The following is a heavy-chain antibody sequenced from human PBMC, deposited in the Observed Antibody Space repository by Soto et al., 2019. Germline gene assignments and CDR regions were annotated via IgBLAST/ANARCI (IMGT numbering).Heavy chain of an antibody. Sequence: QITLKESGPTLVKPTQTLTLTCTYSGFSLRTTGVGVGWIRQPPGKALEWFGIIYWDDDKRYSPSLKSRLTLTSDISKSQVVLTMTNMGPVDTATYFCAHTWGLPFDYWGPGNLVIVSS. CDR3: AHTWGLPFDY. D-gene: IGHD3-16*01. CDR1: GFSLRTTGVG. V-gene: IGHV2-5*02. J-gene: IGHJ4*02. CDR2: IYWDDDK.